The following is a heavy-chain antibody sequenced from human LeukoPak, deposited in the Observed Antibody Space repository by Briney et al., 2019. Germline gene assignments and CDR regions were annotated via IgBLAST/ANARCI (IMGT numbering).Heavy chain of an antibody. Sequence: PGGSLRLSCAASGFSVSSNFMSWVRQAPGKGLECVSVIYSGGDTYYADPVRGRFTISRDKSKNTLYLQMDSLRVEDTAVYYCSRKSDSYILRGGDCWGQGNLVTVSS. CDR2: IYSGGDT. D-gene: IGHD3-10*01. J-gene: IGHJ4*02. CDR1: GFSVSSNF. V-gene: IGHV3-66*01. CDR3: SRKSDSYILRGGDC.